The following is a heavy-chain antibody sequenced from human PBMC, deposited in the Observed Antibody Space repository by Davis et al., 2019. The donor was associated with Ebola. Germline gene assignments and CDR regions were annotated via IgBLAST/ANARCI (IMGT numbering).Heavy chain of an antibody. Sequence: ASVKVSCKVSGYTLTELSMHWVRQAPGKGLEWMGGFDPEDGETIYAQKFQGRVTMTEDTSTDTAYMELSSLRSEDTAVYYCATDRDTMVQGVRYYYGMDVWGQGTTVTVSS. CDR3: ATDRDTMVQGVRYYYGMDV. J-gene: IGHJ6*02. V-gene: IGHV1-24*01. CDR2: FDPEDGET. D-gene: IGHD3-10*01. CDR1: GYTLTELS.